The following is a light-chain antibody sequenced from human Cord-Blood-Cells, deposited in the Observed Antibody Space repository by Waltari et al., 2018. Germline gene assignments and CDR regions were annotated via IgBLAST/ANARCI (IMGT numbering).Light chain of an antibody. CDR2: WAS. Sequence: DIVMTQSPDSLAVSLGERATINCKSSQSVLYSSNNKNYLAWYQQKPGQPPELLIYWASTRESGVPERFSGSGSGTDFTLTISSLQAEDVAVYYCQQYYSTPLTFGGGTKVEIK. J-gene: IGKJ4*01. CDR1: QSVLYSSNNKNY. CDR3: QQYYSTPLT. V-gene: IGKV4-1*01.